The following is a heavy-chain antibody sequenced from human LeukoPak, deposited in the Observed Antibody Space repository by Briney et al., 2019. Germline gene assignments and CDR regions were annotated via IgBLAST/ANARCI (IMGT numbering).Heavy chain of an antibody. CDR2: IIPIFGTA. J-gene: IGHJ6*03. CDR3: AIQTYYDFWSGYYTGNYYYYMDV. CDR1: GGTFSSYA. Sequence: ASVKVSCKASGGTFSSYAINWVRQAPGQGLEWMGGIIPIFGTANYAQKFQGRVTITADESTSTAYMELSSLRSEDTAVYYCAIQTYYDFWSGYYTGNYYYYMDVWGKGTTVTVSS. D-gene: IGHD3-3*01. V-gene: IGHV1-69*13.